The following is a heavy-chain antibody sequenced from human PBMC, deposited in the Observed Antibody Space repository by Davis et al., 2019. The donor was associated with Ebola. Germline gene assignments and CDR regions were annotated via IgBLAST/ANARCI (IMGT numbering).Heavy chain of an antibody. CDR1: GYRFTSYW. J-gene: IGHJ6*02. V-gene: IGHV5-51*01. CDR3: ARHYCSGGSCYSGGYYYYYDMDV. CDR2: IYPGYSDT. Sequence: GESLKISCKGSGYRFTSYWIAWVRQMPGKGLEWMGIIYPGYSDTRYSPSFQGQVTISADKSISTAYLQWSSLKASDTAMYYCARHYCSGGSCYSGGYYYYYDMDVWGQGTTVTVSS. D-gene: IGHD2-15*01.